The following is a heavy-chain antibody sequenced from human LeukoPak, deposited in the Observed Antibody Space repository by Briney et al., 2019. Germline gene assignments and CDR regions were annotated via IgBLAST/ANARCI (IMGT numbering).Heavy chain of an antibody. Sequence: GGSQRLSCAASGFTFSSNWMHWVRQAPGKGLVWVSRINKDGSTTNYADSVKGRSTIFRDNAKNTLYLQMNSLRAEDTAVYYCVRDLGGRSGHWGQGTLVTVSS. V-gene: IGHV3-74*01. CDR1: GFTFSSNW. CDR2: INKDGSTT. CDR3: VRDLGGRSGH. D-gene: IGHD1-26*01. J-gene: IGHJ4*02.